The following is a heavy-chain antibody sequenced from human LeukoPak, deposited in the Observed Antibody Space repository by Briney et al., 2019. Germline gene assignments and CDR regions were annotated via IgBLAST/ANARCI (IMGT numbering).Heavy chain of an antibody. Sequence: KSSETLSLTCTVSGGSISSGGYYWSWIRQHPGKGLEWIGYIYHSGSTNYNPSLKSRVTISVDTSKNQFSLKLSSVTAADTAVYYCARGRRLAVSGPDAYYFDYWGQGTLVTVSS. J-gene: IGHJ4*02. CDR3: ARGRRLAVSGPDAYYFDY. D-gene: IGHD6-19*01. V-gene: IGHV4-61*08. CDR2: IYHSGST. CDR1: GGSISSGGYY.